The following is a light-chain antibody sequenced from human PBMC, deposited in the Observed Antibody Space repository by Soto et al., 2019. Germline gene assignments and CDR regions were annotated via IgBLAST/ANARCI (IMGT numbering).Light chain of an antibody. CDR1: RSDVGDFNS. CDR2: EVS. J-gene: IGLJ3*02. Sequence: QSALTQPASVSGTPGQSITISCTGPRSDVGDFNSVSWYQHHPGKAPKLIIYEVSTRPLGVSDRFSASKSGNTASLTISGLQPDDEADYYCSYYTISGVFGGGTKVTVL. V-gene: IGLV2-14*01. CDR3: SYYTISGV.